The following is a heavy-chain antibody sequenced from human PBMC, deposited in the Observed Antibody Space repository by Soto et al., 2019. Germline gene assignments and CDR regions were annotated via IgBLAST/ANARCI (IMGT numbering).Heavy chain of an antibody. CDR2: IWYDGSNK. D-gene: IGHD3-10*01. Sequence: GGSLRLSCAASGFTFSTYGMHWVRQAPGKGLEWVAVIWYDGSNKYYADSVKGRFTISRDNSKNTLYLQMNSLRAEDTAVYYWARELPRITMVRGAIGYWGQGTLVTVSS. V-gene: IGHV3-33*08. CDR1: GFTFSTYG. J-gene: IGHJ4*02. CDR3: ARELPRITMVRGAIGY.